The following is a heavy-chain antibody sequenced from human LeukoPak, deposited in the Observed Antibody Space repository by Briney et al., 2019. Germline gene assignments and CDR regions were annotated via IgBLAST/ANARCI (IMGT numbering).Heavy chain of an antibody. CDR3: TTLYYFGSGYY. CDR1: GFIFSNAW. Sequence: GGSLRLSCAASGFIFSNAWMIWVRQAPGKGLEWVGRIKSKTDGGTSDYAAPVKGRFTISRDDSKTTLYLQMNSLKTEDTAVYYCTTLYYFGSGYYWGQRTLVTVSS. CDR2: IKSKTDGGTS. D-gene: IGHD3-10*01. J-gene: IGHJ4*02. V-gene: IGHV3-15*01.